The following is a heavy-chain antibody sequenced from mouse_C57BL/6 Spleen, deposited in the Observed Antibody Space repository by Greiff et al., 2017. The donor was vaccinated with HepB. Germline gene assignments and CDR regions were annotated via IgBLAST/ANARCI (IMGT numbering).Heavy chain of an antibody. Sequence: QVQLKESGAELARPGASVKMSCKASGYTFTSYTMHWVKQRPGQGLEWIGYINPSSGYTKYNQKFKDKATLTADKSSSTAYMQLSSLTSEDSAVYYCARGDYGNFWFAYWGQGTLVTVSA. CDR1: GYTFTSYT. CDR3: ARGDYGNFWFAY. D-gene: IGHD2-1*01. V-gene: IGHV1-4*01. CDR2: INPSSGYT. J-gene: IGHJ3*01.